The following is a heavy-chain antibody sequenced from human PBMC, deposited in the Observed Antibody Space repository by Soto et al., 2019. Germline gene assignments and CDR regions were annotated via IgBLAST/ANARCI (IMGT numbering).Heavy chain of an antibody. CDR3: ARDYYDSSGYRTLFDP. CDR2: ISAYNGNT. V-gene: IGHV1-18*04. CDR1: GYTFPSYG. Sequence: ASVKVSFKASGYTFPSYGISWVRQAPGQGLEWMGWISAYNGNTNYAQKLQGRVTMTTDTSTSTAYMELRSLRSDDTAVYYCARDYYDSSGYRTLFDPWGQGTLVTVSS. J-gene: IGHJ5*02. D-gene: IGHD3-22*01.